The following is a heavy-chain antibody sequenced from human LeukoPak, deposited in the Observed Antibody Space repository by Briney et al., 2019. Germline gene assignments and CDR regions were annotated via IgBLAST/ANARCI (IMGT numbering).Heavy chain of an antibody. CDR3: ARESTSSSPFDY. Sequence: GESLQISCQGSGNSFTTYWIAWVRQMPGKGLEWMGIIYPGDSDTRYSPSFQGQVTISADKSISTAYLQWSSLKASDTAMYYCARESTSSSPFDYWSQGTLVTVSS. V-gene: IGHV5-51*01. CDR2: IYPGDSDT. D-gene: IGHD6-6*01. CDR1: GNSFTTYW. J-gene: IGHJ4*02.